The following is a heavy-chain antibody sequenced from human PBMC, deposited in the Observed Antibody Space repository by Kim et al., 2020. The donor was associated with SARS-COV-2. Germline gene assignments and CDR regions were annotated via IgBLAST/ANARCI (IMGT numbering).Heavy chain of an antibody. J-gene: IGHJ6*02. CDR2: ISYDGRNK. D-gene: IGHD3-10*01. V-gene: IGHV3-30-3*01. Sequence: GGSLRLSCAASGLSFDNSAMNWVRQAPGKGLEWVAVISYDGRNKEFADSVKGRFTISRDNSKSTLYLQMNSLRVEDTAVYYCARSNYYESVSLSDYYNGMDVWGQGTTVTVSS. CDR1: GLSFDNSA. CDR3: ARSNYYESVSLSDYYNGMDV.